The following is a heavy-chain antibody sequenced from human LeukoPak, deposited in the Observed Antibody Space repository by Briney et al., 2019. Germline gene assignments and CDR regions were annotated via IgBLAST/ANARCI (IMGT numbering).Heavy chain of an antibody. CDR2: IYYSGST. CDR3: AIRWYYDSSGPYFDY. CDR1: GGSISSSSYY. Sequence: TSETLSLTCTVSGGSISSSSYYWGWIRQPPGKGLEWIGSIYYSGSTYYNPSLKSRVTISVDTSKNQFSLKLSSVTAADTAVYYCAIRWYYDSSGPYFDYWGQGTLVTVSS. D-gene: IGHD3-22*01. J-gene: IGHJ4*02. V-gene: IGHV4-39*07.